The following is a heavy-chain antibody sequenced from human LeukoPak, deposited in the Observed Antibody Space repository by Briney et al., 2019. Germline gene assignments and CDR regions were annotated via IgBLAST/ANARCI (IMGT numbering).Heavy chain of an antibody. CDR3: ARGGHYYGSGSPYYYYMDV. D-gene: IGHD3-10*01. Sequence: SETLSLTCGVYGGSFSGYYWSWIRQPPGKGLEWIGEINHSGSTNYNPSLKSRVTISVDTSKNQFSLKLSSVTAADTAVYYCARGGHYYGSGSPYYYYMDVWGKGTTVTVSS. V-gene: IGHV4-34*01. CDR1: GGSFSGYY. J-gene: IGHJ6*03. CDR2: INHSGST.